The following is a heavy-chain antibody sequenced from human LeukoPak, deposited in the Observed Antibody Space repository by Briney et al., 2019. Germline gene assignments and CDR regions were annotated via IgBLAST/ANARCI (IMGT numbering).Heavy chain of an antibody. Sequence: ASVKVSCKASGYTLTGYYMHWVRQAPGQGLEWMGWINPNSGGTNYAQKFQGRVTMTRDTSISTAYMELSRLRSDDTAVYYCAREEWLRFPALISGWFDPWGQGTLVTVSS. CDR3: AREEWLRFPALISGWFDP. CDR1: GYTLTGYY. J-gene: IGHJ5*02. D-gene: IGHD5-12*01. V-gene: IGHV1-2*02. CDR2: INPNSGGT.